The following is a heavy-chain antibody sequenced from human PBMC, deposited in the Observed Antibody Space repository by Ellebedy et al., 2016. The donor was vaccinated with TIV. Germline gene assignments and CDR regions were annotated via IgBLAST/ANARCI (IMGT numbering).Heavy chain of an antibody. CDR2: IIPIFGTP. Sequence: AASVKVSCKASGGTFSSYAISWVRQAPGQGLEWMGGIIPIFGTPTYAQKFQGRVTITADESTNTAYMELSSLRSEDTAVYSCARALDSSGYSYYYYYGMDVWGQGTTVTVSS. V-gene: IGHV1-69*13. CDR1: GGTFSSYA. CDR3: ARALDSSGYSYYYYYGMDV. J-gene: IGHJ6*02. D-gene: IGHD3-22*01.